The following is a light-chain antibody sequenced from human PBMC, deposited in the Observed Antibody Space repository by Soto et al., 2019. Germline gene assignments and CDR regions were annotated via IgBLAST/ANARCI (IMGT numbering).Light chain of an antibody. V-gene: IGKV3-15*01. CDR1: QSVSSN. Sequence: EIVMTQSPATLSVSPGERATLSCRASQSVSSNLAWYQQKPGQAPRLLIYGASTRATGIPARFSGSGSGTEFTLTISSLQSEDFAVYYCQQYNNWPHTFGQGPRWIS. J-gene: IGKJ2*01. CDR2: GAS. CDR3: QQYNNWPHT.